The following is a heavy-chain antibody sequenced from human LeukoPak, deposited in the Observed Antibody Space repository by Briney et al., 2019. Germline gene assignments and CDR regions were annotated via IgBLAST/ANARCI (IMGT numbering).Heavy chain of an antibody. V-gene: IGHV4-34*01. CDR3: ARGRIQLWPWSNWFDP. Sequence: SETLSLTCAVYGGSFSGYYWSWIRQPPGKGLEWIGEINHSGSTNYNPSLKSRVTISVDTSKNQFSLKLSSVTAADTAVYYCARGRIQLWPWSNWFDPWGQGTLVTVSS. CDR1: GGSFSGYY. J-gene: IGHJ5*02. D-gene: IGHD5-18*01. CDR2: INHSGST.